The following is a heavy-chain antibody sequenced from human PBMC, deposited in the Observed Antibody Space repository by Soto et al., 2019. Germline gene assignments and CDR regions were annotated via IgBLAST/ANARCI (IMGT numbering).Heavy chain of an antibody. V-gene: IGHV3-30*18. J-gene: IGHJ6*02. CDR3: AKDPEEQRYYYYGMDV. CDR1: GFTFSSYG. Sequence: GGFLRLSCAASGFTFSSYGMHWVRQSPGKGLEWVAVISYDGSNKYYADSVKGRFTISRDNSKNTLYLQMNSLRAEDTAVYYCAKDPEEQRYYYYGMDVWGQGTTVTVSS. CDR2: ISYDGSNK. D-gene: IGHD1-1*01.